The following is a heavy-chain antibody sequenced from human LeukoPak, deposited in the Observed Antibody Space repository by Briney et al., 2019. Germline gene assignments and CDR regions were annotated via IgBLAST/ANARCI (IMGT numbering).Heavy chain of an antibody. Sequence: SGRSLRLSCAASGFTFSSYAMHWVRQAPGKGLEWVSVISYDGTNKYYADSVKGRFTISRDNSKNTLYLQMNSLRAEDTAVYYCGRGLSVFDYWGQGTLVTVSS. CDR1: GFTFSSYA. CDR2: ISYDGTNK. CDR3: GRGLSVFDY. D-gene: IGHD2-8*01. V-gene: IGHV3-30-3*01. J-gene: IGHJ4*02.